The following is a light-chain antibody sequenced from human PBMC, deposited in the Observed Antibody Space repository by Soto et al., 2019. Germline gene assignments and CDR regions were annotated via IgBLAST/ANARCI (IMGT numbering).Light chain of an antibody. CDR3: QQRSNWPPS. J-gene: IGKJ4*01. Sequence: ETVLTQSPPTLSLSPGEGATLSCRASQSVSKYLAWYQQKPGQAPRILIYDASTRATGIPARFSGSGSGTDFTLTISSLEPEDVAVYYCQQRSNWPPSFGGGTKVESK. CDR2: DAS. CDR1: QSVSKY. V-gene: IGKV3-11*01.